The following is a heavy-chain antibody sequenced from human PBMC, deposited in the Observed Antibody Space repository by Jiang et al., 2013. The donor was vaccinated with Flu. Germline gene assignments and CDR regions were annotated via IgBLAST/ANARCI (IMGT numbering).Heavy chain of an antibody. CDR3: AKVRDGYNVRGAFDI. J-gene: IGHJ3*02. Sequence: FTFSSYAMSWVRQAPGKGLEWVSAISGSGGSTYYADSVKGRFTISRDNSKNTLYLQMNSLRAEDTAVYYCAKVRDGYNVRGAFDIWGPRGQWPPSLQ. V-gene: IGHV3-23*01. CDR1: FTFSSYA. D-gene: IGHD5-24*01. CDR2: ISGSGGST.